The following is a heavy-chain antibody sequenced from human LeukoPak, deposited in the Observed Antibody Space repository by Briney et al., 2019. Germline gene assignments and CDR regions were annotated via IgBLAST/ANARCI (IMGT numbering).Heavy chain of an antibody. CDR1: GYTFTSYD. Sequence: ASVKVSCTASGYTFTSYDINWVRQATGQGLEWMGWMNPNSGNTGYAQKFQGRVTMTRNTSISTAYMELSSLRSEDTAVYYCARDSGRWESPDYYYYYIDVWGKGTTVTVSS. J-gene: IGHJ6*03. CDR3: ARDSGRWESPDYYYYYIDV. CDR2: MNPNSGNT. V-gene: IGHV1-8*01. D-gene: IGHD1-26*01.